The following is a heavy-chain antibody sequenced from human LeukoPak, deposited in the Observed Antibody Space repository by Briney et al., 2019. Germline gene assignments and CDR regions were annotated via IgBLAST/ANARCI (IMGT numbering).Heavy chain of an antibody. CDR3: ARGTVTTRYFQH. J-gene: IGHJ1*01. CDR2: IYSGGST. Sequence: PGGSLRLSCAASGFTFSSNCMSWVRQAPGKGLEWVSVIYSGGSTYYADSVKGRFTISRDNSKNTLYLQMDGLRAEDTAMYYCARGTVTTRYFQHWGQGTLVTVSS. V-gene: IGHV3-53*01. CDR1: GFTFSSNC. D-gene: IGHD4-17*01.